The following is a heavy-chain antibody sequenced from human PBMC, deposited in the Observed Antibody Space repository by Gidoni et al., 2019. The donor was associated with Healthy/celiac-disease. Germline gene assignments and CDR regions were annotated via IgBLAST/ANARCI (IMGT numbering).Heavy chain of an antibody. V-gene: IGHV3-33*01. CDR3: ARGLAAGTPYYFDY. D-gene: IGHD6-19*01. CDR2: IWYDGSNK. CDR1: GFTFRSYG. J-gene: IGHJ4*02. Sequence: QVQLVESGGGVVQPGRSLRLSCAASGFTFRSYGMHWVRQAPGKGLEWVAVIWYDGSNKYYADSVKGRFAISRDNSKNTLFLQMNSLRAEDTAVYYCARGLAAGTPYYFDYWGQGTLVTVSS.